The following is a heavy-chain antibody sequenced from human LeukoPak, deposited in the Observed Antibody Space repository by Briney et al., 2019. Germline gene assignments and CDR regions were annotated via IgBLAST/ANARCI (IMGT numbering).Heavy chain of an antibody. D-gene: IGHD1-26*01. CDR3: ARDEKGLGSYGY. V-gene: IGHV3-21*01. CDR2: ISSSSSYI. Sequence: GGSLRLSCAASGFTFSSYSMNWVRQAPGKGLEWVSSISSSSSYIYYADSVKGRFTISRDNAKNSLYLQMNSLRAEDTAVYYCARDEKGLGSYGYWGQGTLVTVSS. J-gene: IGHJ4*02. CDR1: GFTFSSYS.